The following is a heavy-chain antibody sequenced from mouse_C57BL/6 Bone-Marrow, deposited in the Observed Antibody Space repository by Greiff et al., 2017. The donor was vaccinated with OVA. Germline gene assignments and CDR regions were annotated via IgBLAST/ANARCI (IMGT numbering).Heavy chain of an antibody. CDR3: ARHSSGYEFAY. CDR1: GYTFTSYW. CDR2: IDPSDSET. D-gene: IGHD3-2*02. J-gene: IGHJ3*01. Sequence: VQLQQPGAELVRPGSSVKLSCKASGYTFTSYWMHWVKQRPIQGLEWIGNIDPSDSETHYNQKFKDKATLTVDKSSSTAYMQLSSLTSEDSAVYYWARHSSGYEFAYWGQGTLVTVSA. V-gene: IGHV1-52*01.